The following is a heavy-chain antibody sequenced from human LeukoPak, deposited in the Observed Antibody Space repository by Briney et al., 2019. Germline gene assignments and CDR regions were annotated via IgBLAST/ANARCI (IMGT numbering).Heavy chain of an antibody. CDR2: INPSGGST. J-gene: IGHJ2*01. Sequence: ASVKVSCKASGYTFTSYYMHWVRQAPGQGLEWMGIINPSGGSTSYAQKFQGRVTMTRDTSTSTVYMELSSLRSEDTAVYYCARDHHIVVVTAISSWYFDLWGRGTLVSVSS. CDR1: GYTFTSYY. D-gene: IGHD2-21*02. V-gene: IGHV1-46*01. CDR3: ARDHHIVVVTAISSWYFDL.